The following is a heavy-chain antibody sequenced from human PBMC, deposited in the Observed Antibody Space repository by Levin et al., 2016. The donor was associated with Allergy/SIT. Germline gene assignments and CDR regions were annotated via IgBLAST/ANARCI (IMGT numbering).Heavy chain of an antibody. CDR3: ATDQSSYSSSWYYFDY. CDR2: INPSGGST. Sequence: ASVKVSCKASGYTFTTYYMHWVRQAPGQGLEWMGIINPSGGSTNYAQKFQGRLTMTRDTSTSTVYMELSSLRSEDTAVYYCATDQSSYSSSWYYFDYWGQGTLVTVSS. CDR1: GYTFTTYY. D-gene: IGHD6-13*01. J-gene: IGHJ4*02. V-gene: IGHV1-46*01.